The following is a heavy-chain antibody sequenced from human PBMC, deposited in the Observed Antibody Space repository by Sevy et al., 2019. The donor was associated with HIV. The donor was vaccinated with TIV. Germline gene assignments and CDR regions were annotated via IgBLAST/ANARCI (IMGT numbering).Heavy chain of an antibody. CDR1: GGSISSYY. D-gene: IGHD3-3*01. CDR2: IYYSGST. CDR3: ARDRYYDFWSGYFSAYGMDV. Sequence: SETLSLTCTVSGGSISSYYWSWIRQPPGKGLEWIGYIYYSGSTNYNPSLKSRVTISVDTSKNQFSLNLSSVTAADTAVYYCARDRYYDFWSGYFSAYGMDVWGQGTTVTVSS. V-gene: IGHV4-59*01. J-gene: IGHJ6*02.